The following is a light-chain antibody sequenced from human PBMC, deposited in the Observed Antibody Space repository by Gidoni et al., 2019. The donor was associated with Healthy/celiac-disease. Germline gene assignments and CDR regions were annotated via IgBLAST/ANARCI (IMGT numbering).Light chain of an antibody. CDR2: DVS. CDR3: CSYAGSYSVV. V-gene: IGLV2-11*01. Sequence: QSALTQPRSVSWSPGQSVTISCTGTSSDVDSYNYVSWYQPHPGKAPKLMIYDVSKRPSGVPDRFSGSKSGNTASLTISGLQAEDEADYYCCSYAGSYSVVFGGGTKLTVL. J-gene: IGLJ2*01. CDR1: SSDVDSYNY.